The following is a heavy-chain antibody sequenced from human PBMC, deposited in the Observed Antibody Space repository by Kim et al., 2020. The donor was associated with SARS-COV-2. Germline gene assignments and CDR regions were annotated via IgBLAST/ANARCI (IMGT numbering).Heavy chain of an antibody. D-gene: IGHD6-13*01. CDR3: ARDRPSYSSSWYPAGTYYYGMDV. V-gene: IGHV1-46*01. CDR1: GYTFTSYY. Sequence: ASVKVSCKASGYTFTSYYMHWVRQAPGQGLEWMGIINPSGGSTRYAQKFQGRVTMTRDTSTSTVYMELSSLRSEDTAVYYCARDRPSYSSSWYPAGTYYYGMDVWGQGTTVTVSS. CDR2: INPSGGST. J-gene: IGHJ6*02.